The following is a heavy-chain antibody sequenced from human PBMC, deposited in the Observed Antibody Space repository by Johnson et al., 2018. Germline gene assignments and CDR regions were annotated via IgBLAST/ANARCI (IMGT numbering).Heavy chain of an antibody. CDR3: ARESRIAAAGTYYYYYYMDV. J-gene: IGHJ6*03. Sequence: QVQLQESGPGLVKPSETLSLTCTVSGGSISSYYWSWIRQPPGKGLEWIGYIYYSGSTHYNPSLKSRVTISVDTSKKQFSLKLSSVTAADTAVYYCARESRIAAAGTYYYYYYMDVWGKGTTVTVSS. V-gene: IGHV4-59*01. D-gene: IGHD6-13*01. CDR2: IYYSGST. CDR1: GGSISSYY.